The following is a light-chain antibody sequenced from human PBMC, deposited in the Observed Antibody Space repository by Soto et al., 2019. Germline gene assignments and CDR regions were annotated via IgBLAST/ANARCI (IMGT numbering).Light chain of an antibody. Sequence: QSVLTQPPSVSGAPGQWVTISCTGSSSNIGAGYDVHWYQQLPGTAPKLLIYGNSNRPSGVPDRFSGSKSGTSASLAITGLQAEDEADYYCQSYASSLSGCVFGGGTKLTVL. CDR2: GNS. V-gene: IGLV1-40*01. CDR3: QSYASSLSGCV. J-gene: IGLJ2*01. CDR1: SSNIGAGYD.